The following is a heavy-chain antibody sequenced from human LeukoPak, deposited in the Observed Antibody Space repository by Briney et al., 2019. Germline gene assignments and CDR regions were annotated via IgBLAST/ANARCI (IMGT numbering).Heavy chain of an antibody. CDR1: GGSISSGSYY. CDR2: IYTSGST. Sequence: SQTLSLTCTVSGGSISSGSYYWSWIRQPAGKGLEWIGRIYTSGSTNYNPSLKSRVTISVDTSKNQFSLKLSSVTAADTAVYYCAREDHLLTLSRSFDYWGQGTLVTVSS. V-gene: IGHV4-61*02. J-gene: IGHJ4*02. D-gene: IGHD2-15*01. CDR3: AREDHLLTLSRSFDY.